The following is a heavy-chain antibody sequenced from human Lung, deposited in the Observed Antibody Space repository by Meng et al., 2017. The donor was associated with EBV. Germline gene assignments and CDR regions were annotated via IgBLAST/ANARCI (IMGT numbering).Heavy chain of an antibody. D-gene: IGHD1-26*01. J-gene: IGHJ4*02. CDR2: ISAYNGNT. CDR1: GYTFTNYG. CDR3: ARVEVGITSGDY. V-gene: IGHV1-18*01. Sequence: APVVESGGEEKKPGASVKVSCKASGYTFTNYGITWVRQAPGQGLEWMGWISAYNGNTNYAQTLQGRVTMTTDTSTSTAYMELGSLRSDDTAVYYCARVEVGITSGDYWGQGTLVTVSS.